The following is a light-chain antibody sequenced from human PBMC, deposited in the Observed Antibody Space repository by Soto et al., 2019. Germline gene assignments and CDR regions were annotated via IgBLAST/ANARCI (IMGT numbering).Light chain of an antibody. J-gene: IGLJ2*01. CDR3: QSYDSDYVL. V-gene: IGLV6-57*04. Sequence: NFMLTQPHSVSESPGETVTISCTRTRGGIANNYVQWYQQRPGSAPIIVIYDHNQRPSGVPDRFSGSTDGSSNSASLTISGLQTEDDADYYCQSYDSDYVLFGGGTKVTVL. CDR1: RGGIANNY. CDR2: DHN.